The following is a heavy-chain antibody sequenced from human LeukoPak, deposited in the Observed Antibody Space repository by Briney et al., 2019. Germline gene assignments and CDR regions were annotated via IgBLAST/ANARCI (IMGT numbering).Heavy chain of an antibody. V-gene: IGHV4-39*07. D-gene: IGHD1-1*01. Sequence: SETLSLTCTVSGGSISSSSYYWGWIRQPPGKGLEWIGSIYYSGSTYYNPPLKSRVTISVDTSKNQFSLKLSSVTAADTAVYYCARDPPFEFHNKAAPSDYYYGMDVWGQGTTVTVSS. J-gene: IGHJ6*02. CDR2: IYYSGST. CDR3: ARDPPFEFHNKAAPSDYYYGMDV. CDR1: GGSISSSSYY.